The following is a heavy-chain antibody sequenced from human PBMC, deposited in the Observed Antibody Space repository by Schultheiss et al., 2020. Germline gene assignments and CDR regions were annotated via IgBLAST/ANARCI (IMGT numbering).Heavy chain of an antibody. J-gene: IGHJ6*03. CDR1: GFTFSSYG. D-gene: IGHD2-2*01. Sequence: GESLKISCAASGFTFSSYGMHWVRQAPGKGLEWVAVIWYDGSNKYYSDSVKGRFAISRDNSKNTLHLQMNNLRPDDTAVYYCAKVAGDIVVEPTAIYYHYFMDVWGKGTTVTVSS. CDR2: IWYDGSNK. CDR3: AKVAGDIVVEPTAIYYHYFMDV. V-gene: IGHV3-30*02.